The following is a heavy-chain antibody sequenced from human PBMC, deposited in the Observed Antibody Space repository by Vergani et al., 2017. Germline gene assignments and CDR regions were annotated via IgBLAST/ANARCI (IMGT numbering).Heavy chain of an antibody. J-gene: IGHJ3*02. CDR2: IKQDGSEK. D-gene: IGHD6-25*01. V-gene: IGHV3-7*03. CDR3: ARDPRLDAFDI. Sequence: EVQLVESGGGLVQPGGSLRLSCAASGFIFSSYWMSWVRQAPGKGLEWVANIKQDGSEKYYVDSVKGRFTISRDNAKNSLYLQMNSLRAEATAVYYCARDPRLDAFDIWGQGTMVTVSS. CDR1: GFIFSSYW.